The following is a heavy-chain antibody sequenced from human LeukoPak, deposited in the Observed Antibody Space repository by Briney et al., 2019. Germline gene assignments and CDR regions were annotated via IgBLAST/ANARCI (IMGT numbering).Heavy chain of an antibody. J-gene: IGHJ4*02. D-gene: IGHD6-13*01. V-gene: IGHV1-18*01. CDR2: ISAYNGNT. Sequence: ASVKVSCKASGYTFTSYGIGWVRQAPGQGLEWMGWISAYNGNTNYAQKLQGRVTMTTDTSTSTAYMELRSLRSDDTAVYYCARVPIAAAGFSLPGDYWGQGTLVTVSS. CDR3: ARVPIAAAGFSLPGDY. CDR1: GYTFTSYG.